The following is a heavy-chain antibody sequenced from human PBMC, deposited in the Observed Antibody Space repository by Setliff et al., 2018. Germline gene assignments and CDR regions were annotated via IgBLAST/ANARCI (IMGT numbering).Heavy chain of an antibody. V-gene: IGHV4-59*11. D-gene: IGHD1-1*01. CDR3: ARGSTRRYYGMDV. CDR2: IYYSGST. Sequence: SETLSLTCTVSGGSISSHYWSWIRQPPGKGLEWIGCIYYSGSTNYNPSLKSRVTISVDTSKNQFSLTLSSVTAADTAVYYCARGSTRRYYGMDVWGQGTTVTVSS. CDR1: GGSISSHY. J-gene: IGHJ6*02.